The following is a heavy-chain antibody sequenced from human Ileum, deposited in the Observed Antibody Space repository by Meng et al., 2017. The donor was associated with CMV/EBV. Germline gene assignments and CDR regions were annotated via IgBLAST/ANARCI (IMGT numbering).Heavy chain of an antibody. V-gene: IGHV3-48*03. D-gene: IGHD2-2*01. J-gene: IGHJ4*02. CDR2: ISSSSSTI. CDR1: GFTFSSYE. CDR3: ARGLILHIVVVPAAHRGRYFDY. Sequence: GGSLRLSCAASGFTFSSYEMNWVRQAPGKGLEWVSYISSSSSTIYYADSVKGRFTISRDNAKNSLYLQMNSLRAEDTAVYYCARGLILHIVVVPAAHRGRYFDYWGQGTLVTVSS.